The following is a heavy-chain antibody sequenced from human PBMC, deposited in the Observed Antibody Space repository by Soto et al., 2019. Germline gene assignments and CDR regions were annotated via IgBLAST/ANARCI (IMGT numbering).Heavy chain of an antibody. CDR2: INYSGST. V-gene: IGHV4-59*01. CDR3: ARVDSSGWTYYFDY. CDR1: GGSISSFY. J-gene: IGHJ4*02. D-gene: IGHD6-19*01. Sequence: PSETLSLTCTVSGGSISSFYWSWIRQSPGKGLEWIGYINYSGSTNYNPSLKSRVTISVDTSKQQFSLKLSSVTAADTAVYYCARVDSSGWTYYFDYWGQGILVTVSS.